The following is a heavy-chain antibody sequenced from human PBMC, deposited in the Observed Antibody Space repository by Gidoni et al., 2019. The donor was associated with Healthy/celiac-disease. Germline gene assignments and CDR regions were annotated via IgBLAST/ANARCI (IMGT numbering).Heavy chain of an antibody. CDR1: GYTFTGYY. V-gene: IGHV1-2*04. CDR2: INPNSGGT. CDR3: ARDNPRYGSGSYSLDV. D-gene: IGHD3-10*01. J-gene: IGHJ6*04. Sequence: QVQLVQSGAEVKKPGASVKVSCKASGYTFTGYYMHWVRQAPGQGLEWMGWINPNSGGTNYAQKFQGWVTMTRDTSISTAYMELSRLRSDDTAVYYCARDNPRYGSGSYSLDVWGKGTTVTVSS.